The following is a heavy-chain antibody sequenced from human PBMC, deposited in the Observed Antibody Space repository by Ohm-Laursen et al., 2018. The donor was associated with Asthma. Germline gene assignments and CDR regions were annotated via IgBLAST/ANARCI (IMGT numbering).Heavy chain of an antibody. D-gene: IGHD2-2*01. J-gene: IGHJ4*02. CDR3: ARTRDAADSYDY. CDR1: GYTFTSYT. V-gene: IGHV1-18*01. CDR2: IRPDNGNT. Sequence: ASVKVSCKASGYTFTSYTITWVRQAPGQGLEWMGWIRPDNGNTNYAQKLQGRVTMTTDTSTSTAYMELRSLRSDDTAVYYCARTRDAADSYDYWGQGTQVTVAS.